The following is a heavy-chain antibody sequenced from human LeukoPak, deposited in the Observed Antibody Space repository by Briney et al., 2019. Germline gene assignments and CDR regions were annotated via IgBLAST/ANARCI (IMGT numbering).Heavy chain of an antibody. CDR2: INHSGST. V-gene: IGHV4-34*01. D-gene: IGHD1-26*01. J-gene: IGHJ4*02. Sequence: SETLSLTCAVYGGSFSGYYWSWIRQPPGKGLEWIGEINHSGSTNYNPSLKSRVTISVETPKKQFSLKLSSVTAADSAVYYCARRGGRIDYWGQGTLVTVSS. CDR1: GGSFSGYY. CDR3: ARRGGRIDY.